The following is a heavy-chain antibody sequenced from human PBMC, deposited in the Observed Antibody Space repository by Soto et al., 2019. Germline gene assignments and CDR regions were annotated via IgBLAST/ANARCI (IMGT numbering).Heavy chain of an antibody. Sequence: EVQLLESGGGLVQPGGSLRLSCAASGFTFSSYAMSWVRQAPGKGLEWVSAISGSGGSTYYADSVKGRFTISRDNPKNTLYLQMNSLRAEDTAVYYCAKDPYSSGWYPGWYWFDPWGQGTLVTVSS. J-gene: IGHJ5*02. CDR3: AKDPYSSGWYPGWYWFDP. CDR2: ISGSGGST. CDR1: GFTFSSYA. D-gene: IGHD6-19*01. V-gene: IGHV3-23*01.